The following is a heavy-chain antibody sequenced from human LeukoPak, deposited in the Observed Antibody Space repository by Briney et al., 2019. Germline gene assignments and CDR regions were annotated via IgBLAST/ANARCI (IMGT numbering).Heavy chain of an antibody. CDR3: ARGRIYSGYDALGY. V-gene: IGHV1-8*01. CDR2: MTPNSGNT. Sequence: ASVKVSCNASGYTFTSYDINWVRQATGQGLEWMGWMTPNSGNTGYEQKFQGRVTMTRNTSISTAYMELSSLKSEDTAVYYCARGRIYSGYDALGYWGQGTRVTVSS. CDR1: GYTFTSYD. D-gene: IGHD5-12*01. J-gene: IGHJ4*02.